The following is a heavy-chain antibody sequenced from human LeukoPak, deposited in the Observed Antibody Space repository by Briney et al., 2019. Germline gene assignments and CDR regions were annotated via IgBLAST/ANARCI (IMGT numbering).Heavy chain of an antibody. Sequence: SETLSLTCTVSGGSISTYYWSWIRQPAGKGLEWIGHIYTSGSTNYNPSLKSRVTISVDTSKNQFSLKLSSVTAADTAVYYCAREKARYAFDYWGQGTLVTVSS. CDR1: GGSISTYY. CDR2: IYTSGST. CDR3: AREKARYAFDY. V-gene: IGHV4-4*07. D-gene: IGHD3-9*01. J-gene: IGHJ4*02.